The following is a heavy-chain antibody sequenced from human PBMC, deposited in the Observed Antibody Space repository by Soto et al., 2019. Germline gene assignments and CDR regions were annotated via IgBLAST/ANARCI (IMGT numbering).Heavy chain of an antibody. CDR1: GFIFTNYA. J-gene: IGHJ3*01. Sequence: EVQVSESGGGLVRPGGSLRLSCAASGFIFTNYAMNWVRQAPGKGLEWVSVIGGSGNSAYYADSVQGRFTISRDNSKNTLSLQMSSLTADDTAIYYCVREGRGSFDFWGRGTMVTVSS. CDR2: IGGSGNSA. D-gene: IGHD5-12*01. V-gene: IGHV3-23*01. CDR3: VREGRGSFDF.